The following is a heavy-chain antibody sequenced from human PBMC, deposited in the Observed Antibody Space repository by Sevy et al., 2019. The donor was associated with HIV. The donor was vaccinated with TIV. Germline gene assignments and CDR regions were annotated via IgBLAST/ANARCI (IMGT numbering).Heavy chain of an antibody. J-gene: IGHJ6*04. CDR2: IKEDGSDK. CDR3: ARWDV. V-gene: IGHV3-7*01. CDR1: GFTFSSYW. Sequence: GGSLRLSCAASGFTFSSYWGNWVRQAPGKGLEWVANIKEDGSDKYYVDSVKGGFTIYRDNAQNSLYLEMNSLSAEDTAVYYCARWDVWGKGTTVTVSS.